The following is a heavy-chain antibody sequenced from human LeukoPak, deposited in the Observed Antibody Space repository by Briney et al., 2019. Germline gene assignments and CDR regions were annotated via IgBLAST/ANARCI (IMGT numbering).Heavy chain of an antibody. CDR1: GYSFTSYW. Sequence: GESLKISCKGSGYSFTSYWIGWVRQMPGKGLERMGIIYPGDSDTRYSPSFQGQVTISADKSISTAYLQWSSLKASDTAMYYCARIPRIAAAGTLGPFDYWGQGTLVTVSS. CDR3: ARIPRIAAAGTLGPFDY. J-gene: IGHJ4*02. V-gene: IGHV5-51*01. D-gene: IGHD6-13*01. CDR2: IYPGDSDT.